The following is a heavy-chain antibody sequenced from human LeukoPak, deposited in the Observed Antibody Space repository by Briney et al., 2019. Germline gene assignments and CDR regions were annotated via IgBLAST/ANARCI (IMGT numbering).Heavy chain of an antibody. V-gene: IGHV4-31*03. D-gene: IGHD3-3*01. J-gene: IGHJ3*02. CDR3: ARDLTNYDFWSGYSTADAFDI. CDR1: GGSISSGGYY. Sequence: SETLSLTCTVSGGSISSGGYYWSWIRQHPGKGLEWIGYIYYNGSTYYNPSLKSRVTISVDTSKNQFSLKLSSVTAADTAVYYCARDLTNYDFWSGYSTADAFDIWGQGTMVTVSS. CDR2: IYYNGST.